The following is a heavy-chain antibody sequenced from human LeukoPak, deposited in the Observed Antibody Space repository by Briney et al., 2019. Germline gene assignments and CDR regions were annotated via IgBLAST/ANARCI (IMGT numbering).Heavy chain of an antibody. V-gene: IGHV4-59*12. CDR1: GGSISSYY. CDR2: IYYSGST. Sequence: SETLSLTCTVSGGSISSYYWSWIRQPPGKGLEWIGYIYYSGSTNYNPSLKSRVTISVDTSKNQFSLKLSSVTAADTAVYYCARIGYSSSGGPDYWGQGTLVTVSS. J-gene: IGHJ4*02. D-gene: IGHD6-13*01. CDR3: ARIGYSSSGGPDY.